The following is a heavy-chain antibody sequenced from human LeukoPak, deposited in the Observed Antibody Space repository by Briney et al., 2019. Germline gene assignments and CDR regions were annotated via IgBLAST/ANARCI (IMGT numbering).Heavy chain of an antibody. V-gene: IGHV3-7*01. J-gene: IGHJ3*02. CDR3: ARVGYYDSSGYRAFDI. CDR2: MNIDGSEK. D-gene: IGHD3-22*01. CDR1: GFTFSNYW. Sequence: GGSLRLSCAASGFTFSNYWMGWVRQAPGKRLEWVANMNIDGSEKYYADSVKGRFSISRDNARNSVYLQMASLRVEDTAVYYCARVGYYDSSGYRAFDIWGQGTMVTVSS.